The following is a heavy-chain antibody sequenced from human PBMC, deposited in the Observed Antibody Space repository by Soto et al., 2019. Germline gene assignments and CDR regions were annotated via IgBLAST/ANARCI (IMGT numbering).Heavy chain of an antibody. CDR3: ARTPNYYDSSGYYPLYFHY. CDR1: GGSISSGGYY. V-gene: IGHV4-31*03. Sequence: PSETLSLTCTVPGGSISSGGYYWSWIRQHPGKGLEWIGYIYYSGSTYYNPSLKSRVTISVDTSKNQFSLKLSSVTAADTAVYYCARTPNYYDSSGYYPLYFHYWGQGTLVTVSS. D-gene: IGHD3-22*01. CDR2: IYYSGST. J-gene: IGHJ4*02.